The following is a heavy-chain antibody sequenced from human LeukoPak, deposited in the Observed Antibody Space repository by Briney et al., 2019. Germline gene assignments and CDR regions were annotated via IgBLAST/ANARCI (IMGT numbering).Heavy chain of an antibody. Sequence: KPSETLSLTCTVSGGSISSYYWSWIRQPPGKGLEWIGYIYYSGSTNYNPSLKSRVTISVDTSKNQFSLKLSSVTAADTAVYYCARARKTYYYDSSGYKFDYWGQGTLVTVSS. CDR1: GGSISSYY. D-gene: IGHD3-22*01. CDR2: IYYSGST. CDR3: ARARKTYYYDSSGYKFDY. J-gene: IGHJ4*02. V-gene: IGHV4-59*12.